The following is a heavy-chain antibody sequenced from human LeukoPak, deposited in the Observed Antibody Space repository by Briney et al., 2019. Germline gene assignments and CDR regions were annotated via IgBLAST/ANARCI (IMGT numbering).Heavy chain of an antibody. D-gene: IGHD1-26*01. CDR1: GYTFTTYH. J-gene: IGHJ5*02. Sequence: ASVKVSCKASGYTFTTYHLHWVRQAPGQGLEWMGRFNPNSGDTNYAQKFQGRVTMTTDTSISTAYMDLSGLRSDDTAMYYCAREIRRGAGDWFDPWGQGTLVTVSS. CDR2: FNPNSGDT. V-gene: IGHV1-2*06. CDR3: AREIRRGAGDWFDP.